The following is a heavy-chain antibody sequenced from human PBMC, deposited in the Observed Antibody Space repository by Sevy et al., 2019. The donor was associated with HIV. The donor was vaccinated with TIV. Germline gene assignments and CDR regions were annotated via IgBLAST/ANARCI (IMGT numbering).Heavy chain of an antibody. D-gene: IGHD3-3*01. CDR3: ARSGDYSAAFYDWWFDP. V-gene: IGHV3-20*04. J-gene: IGHJ5*02. CDR2: INWNGGSI. CDR1: GFTFDDYG. Sequence: GGSLRLSCAASGFTFDDYGMSWVRQAPGKGLEWVSGINWNGGSIRYADSVRGRFTISRDNAKNSLYLQMNSLRADDTAFYYCARSGDYSAAFYDWWFDPWGQGTLVTVSS.